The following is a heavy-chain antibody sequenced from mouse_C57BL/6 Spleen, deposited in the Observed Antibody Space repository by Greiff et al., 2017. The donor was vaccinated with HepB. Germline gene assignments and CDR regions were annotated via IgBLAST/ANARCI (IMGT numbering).Heavy chain of an antibody. CDR1: GYTFTDYE. CDR2: IDPETGGT. J-gene: IGHJ3*01. Sequence: VQLQQSGAELVRPGASVTLSCKASGYTFTDYEMHWEKPTPVHGLEWIGAIDPETGGTAYNQKFKGKAILTADKSSSTAYMELRSLTSEDSAVYYCTRWGGRDWGQGTLVTVSA. CDR3: TRWGGRD. V-gene: IGHV1-15*01. D-gene: IGHD1-1*02.